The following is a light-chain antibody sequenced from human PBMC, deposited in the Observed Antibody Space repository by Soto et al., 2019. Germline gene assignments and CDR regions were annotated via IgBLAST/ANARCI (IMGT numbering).Light chain of an antibody. V-gene: IGLV2-14*01. CDR3: TSYASGSSHVV. CDR1: SSDIGGYDY. CDR2: DVN. Sequence: QSALTQPASVSGSHGQSITLSCTGTSSDIGGYDYVSWYQRHPGKAPKLIIYDVNNRPSGVSNRFSGSKSGNTASLTSSGLQAEDEADYYCTSYASGSSHVVFGGGTKLTVL. J-gene: IGLJ2*01.